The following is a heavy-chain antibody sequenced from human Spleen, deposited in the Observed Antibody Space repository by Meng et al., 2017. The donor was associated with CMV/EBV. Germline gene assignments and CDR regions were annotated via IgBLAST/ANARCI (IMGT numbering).Heavy chain of an antibody. CDR1: GYSFTSYW. D-gene: IGHD5-18*01. V-gene: IGHV5-51*01. J-gene: IGHJ4*02. Sequence: GGSLRLSCKGSGYSFTSYWIGWVRQMPGKGLEWMGIIYPGDSDTRYSPSFQGQVTISADKSISTAYLQWSSLKASDTAMYYCARVEYSYGYPFDYWGQGTLVTVSS. CDR2: IYPGDSDT. CDR3: ARVEYSYGYPFDY.